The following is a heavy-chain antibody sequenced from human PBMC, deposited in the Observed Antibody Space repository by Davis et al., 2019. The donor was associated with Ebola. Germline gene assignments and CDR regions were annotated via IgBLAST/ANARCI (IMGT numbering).Heavy chain of an antibody. CDR3: ARDVVTIFGVVIKGGAFDI. V-gene: IGHV3-48*04. CDR1: GFTFSSYS. CDR2: ISSSSSTI. D-gene: IGHD3-3*01. J-gene: IGHJ3*02. Sequence: GESLKISCAASGFTFSSYSMNWVRQAPGKGLEWVSYISSSSSTIYYADSVKGRFTISRDNAKNSLYLQMNSLRAEDTAVYYCARDVVTIFGVVIKGGAFDIWGQGTMVTVSS.